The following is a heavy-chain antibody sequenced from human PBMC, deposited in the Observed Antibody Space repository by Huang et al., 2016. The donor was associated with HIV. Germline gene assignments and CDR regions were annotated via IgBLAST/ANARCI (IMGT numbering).Heavy chain of an antibody. J-gene: IGHJ3*02. V-gene: IGHV4-34*01. CDR3: ARGPDYYDSSGREAVDI. CDR1: GGSFSGYY. D-gene: IGHD3-22*01. Sequence: QVQLQQWGAGLLKPSETLSLTCAVYGGSFSGYYWSWLRQPPGKGLEWIGEINHSGSTTYNPSLKSRVTISVGTSKTQFSLKLNSVTAADTAVYYCARGPDYYDSSGREAVDIWGQGTMVTVSS. CDR2: INHSGST.